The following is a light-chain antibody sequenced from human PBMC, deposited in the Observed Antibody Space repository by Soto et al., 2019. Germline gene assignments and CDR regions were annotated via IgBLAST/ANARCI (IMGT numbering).Light chain of an antibody. CDR1: QSVSSN. V-gene: IGKV3-15*01. CDR3: QQYNNWPPWT. CDR2: GAS. J-gene: IGKJ1*01. Sequence: EIVMTQSPATLSVSPGERATLSCRASQSVSSNLAWYQQKPGQAPRLVIYGASTRATGIPARFSGSGSGTAVTLTISSLQSEDFAVYYGQQYNNWPPWTFGQGTKVEIK.